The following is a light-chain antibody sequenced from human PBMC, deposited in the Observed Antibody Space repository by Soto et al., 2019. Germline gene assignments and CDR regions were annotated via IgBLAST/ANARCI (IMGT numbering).Light chain of an antibody. CDR1: QTILYNSNNRNY. CDR3: QQYFRTPIT. CDR2: WAS. J-gene: IGKJ4*01. Sequence: DIVMTQSPDSLTVSLGERATINCRSSQTILYNSNNRNYLAWYQQKPGQPPKLLIHWASTRDSGVPDRFSGSGSGTDFTLTISSLPAEDVAVYSCQQYFRTPITFGGGTRVEI. V-gene: IGKV4-1*01.